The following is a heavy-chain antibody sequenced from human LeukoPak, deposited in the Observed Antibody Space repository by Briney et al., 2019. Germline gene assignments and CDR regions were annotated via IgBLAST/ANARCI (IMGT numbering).Heavy chain of an antibody. D-gene: IGHD3-16*01. CDR2: INHSGST. CDR3: ARLKRRDYVWGSYIPPNWFDP. J-gene: IGHJ5*02. CDR1: GGSFSGYY. Sequence: PSETLSLTCAVYGGSFSGYYWSWIRQPPGKGLEWIGEINHSGSTNYNPSLKSRVTISVDTSKNQFSLKLSSVTAADTAVYYCARLKRRDYVWGSYIPPNWFDPWGQGTLVTVSS. V-gene: IGHV4-34*01.